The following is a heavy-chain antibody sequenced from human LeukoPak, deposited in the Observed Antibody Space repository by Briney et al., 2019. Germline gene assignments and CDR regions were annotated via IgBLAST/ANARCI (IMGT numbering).Heavy chain of an antibody. J-gene: IGHJ5*02. D-gene: IGHD3-3*01. Sequence: SETLSLTCTVSGGSISSYYWSWIRQPAGKGLEWIGRIYTSGSTNYNPSLKSRVTMSVDTSKNQFSLKLSSVTAADTAVYYCARVLDAPQEWLPPGGWFHPWGQGTLVTVSS. CDR2: IYTSGST. CDR1: GGSISSYY. CDR3: ARVLDAPQEWLPPGGWFHP. V-gene: IGHV4-4*07.